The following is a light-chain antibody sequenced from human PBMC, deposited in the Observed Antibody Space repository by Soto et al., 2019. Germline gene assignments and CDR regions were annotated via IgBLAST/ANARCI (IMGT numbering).Light chain of an antibody. Sequence: QSVLTQSPSVSAAPGQKVTISCSGSSSNIANNYVSWYQHLPGTAPKLLIYDNNKRPSGIPDRFSGSKSGTSATLGITGLQTGDEADYYCGTWDSSLSAYVFGTGTKVTVL. CDR1: SSNIANNY. J-gene: IGLJ1*01. CDR2: DNN. V-gene: IGLV1-51*01. CDR3: GTWDSSLSAYV.